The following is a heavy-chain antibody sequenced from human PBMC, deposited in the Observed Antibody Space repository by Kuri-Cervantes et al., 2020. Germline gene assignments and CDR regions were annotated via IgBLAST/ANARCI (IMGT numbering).Heavy chain of an antibody. CDR3: ARDPYVSGNDY. V-gene: IGHV4-39*07. CDR1: GDSISSIPYY. CDR2: IYYTGST. J-gene: IGHJ4*02. Sequence: SETLSLTCTVSGDSISSIPYYWAWIRQPPGRGLEWIGSIYYTGSTFDNPSLKSRVSMSVDTSKNQFSLRLTSVTAADTAVYYCARDPYVSGNDYWGQGTLVTVSS. D-gene: IGHD3-10*01.